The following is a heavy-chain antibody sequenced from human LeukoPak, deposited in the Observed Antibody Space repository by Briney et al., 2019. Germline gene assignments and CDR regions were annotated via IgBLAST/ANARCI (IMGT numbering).Heavy chain of an antibody. CDR3: ARVTGHIDY. J-gene: IGHJ4*02. CDR1: GGSFSGYY. CDR2: INHSGST. V-gene: IGHV4-34*01. Sequence: PSVTLSLTCAVYGGSFSGYYWSWIRQPPGKGLEWIGEINHSGSTNYNPSLKSRVTISVDTSKNQFSLKLSSVTAADTAVYYCARVTGHIDYWGQGTLVTVSS. D-gene: IGHD2-21*02.